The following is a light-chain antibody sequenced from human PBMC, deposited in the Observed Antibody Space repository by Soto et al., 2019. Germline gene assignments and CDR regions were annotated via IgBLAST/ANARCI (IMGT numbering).Light chain of an antibody. CDR1: SSDVGAYTS. J-gene: IGLJ1*01. CDR2: EVS. CDR3: TSYTSDNRNYV. V-gene: IGLV2-14*01. Sequence: QSVLTQPASVSGSPGQSITISCTGTSSDVGAYTSVSWYQQHPGKAPKLMIYEVSNRPSGVSNRFSGSKSANTASLTISGLQADDEAHYYCTSYTSDNRNYVFGTGTKVTV.